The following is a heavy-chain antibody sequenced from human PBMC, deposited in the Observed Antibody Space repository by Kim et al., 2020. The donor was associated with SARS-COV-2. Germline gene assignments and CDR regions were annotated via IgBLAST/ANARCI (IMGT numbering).Heavy chain of an antibody. CDR3: AKDPFVVVPAAMSSGWY. J-gene: IGHJ2*01. D-gene: IGHD2-2*01. Sequence: GGSLRLSCAASGFTFSSYGMHWVRQAPGKGLEWVAVISYDGSNKYYADSVKGRFTIPRDNSKNTLYLQMNSLRAEDTAVYYCAKDPFVVVPAAMSSGWY. V-gene: IGHV3-30*18. CDR2: ISYDGSNK. CDR1: GFTFSSYG.